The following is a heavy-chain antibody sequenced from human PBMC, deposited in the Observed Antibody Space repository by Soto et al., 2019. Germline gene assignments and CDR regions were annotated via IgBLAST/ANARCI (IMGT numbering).Heavy chain of an antibody. J-gene: IGHJ6*02. CDR3: ASDDIVVVPAAMPAPRYYYYYGMDV. D-gene: IGHD2-2*01. V-gene: IGHV1-3*01. CDR1: GYTFTSYA. Sequence: ASVKVSCKASGYTFTSYAMHWVLLAPGQRLEWMGWINAGNGNTNYSQKFQGRVTMTRDTSASTAYMELSSLRSEDTAVYYCASDDIVVVPAAMPAPRYYYYYGMDVRGQGTTVTVSS. CDR2: INAGNGNT.